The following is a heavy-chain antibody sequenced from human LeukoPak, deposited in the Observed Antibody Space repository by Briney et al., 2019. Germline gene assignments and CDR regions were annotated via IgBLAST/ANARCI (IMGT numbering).Heavy chain of an antibody. CDR2: IYFSGTT. CDR3: ARQRGRWDSFDY. V-gene: IGHV4-59*08. J-gene: IGHJ4*02. CDR1: GGSISSYY. Sequence: AETLSLTCTVSGGSISSYYWSWIRRPPGKGLEWIGYIYFSGTTSSNPSLKSRVTISVDTSKNQFSLRLTSVTAADTAVYYCARQRGRWDSFDYWGQGTLVTVSS. D-gene: IGHD1-26*01.